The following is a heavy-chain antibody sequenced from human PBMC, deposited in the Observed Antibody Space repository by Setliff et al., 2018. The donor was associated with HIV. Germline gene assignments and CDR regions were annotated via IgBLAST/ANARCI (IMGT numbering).Heavy chain of an antibody. CDR2: IYYSGTT. J-gene: IGHJ4*02. CDR1: GGSISSTSYY. V-gene: IGHV4-39*07. Sequence: SETLSLTCTVSVSGGSISSTSYYWGWIRQPPGKGLEWIGSIYYSGTTYYNPSLKSRVTMSIDTSKNQFSLKLNSVTAADTAVYYCARGAPYGSGRHRWNYWGQGTRVTVSS. CDR3: ARGAPYGSGRHRWNY. D-gene: IGHD3-10*01.